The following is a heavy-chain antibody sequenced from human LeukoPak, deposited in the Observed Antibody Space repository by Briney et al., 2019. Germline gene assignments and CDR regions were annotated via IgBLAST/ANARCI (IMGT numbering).Heavy chain of an antibody. CDR3: ARVGDSSGWRYYYYYYGMDV. J-gene: IGHJ6*02. V-gene: IGHV3-33*01. CDR2: IWYDGSNK. Sequence: GGSLRPSCAASGFTFSSYGMHWVRQAPGKGLEWVAVIWYDGSNKYYADSVKGRFTISRDNSKNTLYLQMNSLRAEDTAVYYCARVGDSSGWRYYYYYYGMDVWGQGTTVTVSS. CDR1: GFTFSSYG. D-gene: IGHD6-19*01.